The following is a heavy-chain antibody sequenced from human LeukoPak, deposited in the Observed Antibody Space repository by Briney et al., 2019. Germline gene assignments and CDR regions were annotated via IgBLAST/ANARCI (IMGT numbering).Heavy chain of an antibody. V-gene: IGHV3-23*01. CDR1: GFTFSSYG. CDR2: ISGSGGST. Sequence: GGSLRLSCAASGFTFSSYGMSWVRQAPGKGLEWVSAISGSGGSTYYADSVRGRFTISRDNAKNTLYLQVSSRRAEDTAMYYCARGTYRHDYWGQGTLVTVSS. J-gene: IGHJ4*02. CDR3: ARGTYRHDY.